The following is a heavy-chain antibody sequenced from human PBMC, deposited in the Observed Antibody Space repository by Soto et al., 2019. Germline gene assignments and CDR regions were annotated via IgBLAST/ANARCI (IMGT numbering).Heavy chain of an antibody. V-gene: IGHV1-69*13. CDR3: ARHYYDSSGLTDAFDI. CDR1: GGTFSSYA. CDR2: IIPIFGTA. D-gene: IGHD3-22*01. J-gene: IGHJ3*02. Sequence: SVKVSCKASGGTFSSYAISWVRQAPGQGLEWMGGIIPIFGTANYAQKFQGRVTITADESTSTAYMELSSLSSEDTAVYYWARHYYDSSGLTDAFDIWGQGTMVTVSS.